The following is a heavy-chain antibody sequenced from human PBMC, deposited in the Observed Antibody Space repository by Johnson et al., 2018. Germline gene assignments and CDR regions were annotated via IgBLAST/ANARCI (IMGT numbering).Heavy chain of an antibody. D-gene: IGHD5-24*01. CDR1: GFTFASYW. Sequence: VQLVQSGGGLVQXGGSLRLXCAASGFTFASYWMSWVRQAPGKGLEWVANIKQDGSEKYYVDSVKGRFTISRDNAKNSLYRQMKSLRAEDTAVYYGARTGGMATMGRNYYYGMDVWGQGTTVTVSS. J-gene: IGHJ6*02. V-gene: IGHV3-7*01. CDR2: IKQDGSEK. CDR3: ARTGGMATMGRNYYYGMDV.